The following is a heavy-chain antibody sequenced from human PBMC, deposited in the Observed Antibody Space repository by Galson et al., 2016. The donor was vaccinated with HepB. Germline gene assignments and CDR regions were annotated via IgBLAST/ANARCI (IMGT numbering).Heavy chain of an antibody. J-gene: IGHJ4*02. CDR2: ISSSSGYI. CDR1: GFTFSSYS. D-gene: IGHD3-3*01. Sequence: SLRLSCAASGFTFSSYSMNWVRQAPGKGLEWVSSISSSSGYIYYADSVKGRFTISRDNAKNSLYLQMNSLRAEDTAVYYCARGLRFLEWFSDYWGQGTLVTVSS. CDR3: ARGLRFLEWFSDY. V-gene: IGHV3-21*01.